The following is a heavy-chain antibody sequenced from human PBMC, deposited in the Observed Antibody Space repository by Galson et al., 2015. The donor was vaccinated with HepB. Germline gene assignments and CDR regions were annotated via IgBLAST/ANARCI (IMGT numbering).Heavy chain of an antibody. Sequence: SLRLSCAASGFTFSDYYMSWIRQAPGKGLEWVSYISSSSSYTNYADSVKGRFTISRDNAKNSLYLQMNSLRAEDTAVYYCARGPLTAMVTGYYYYGMDVWGQGTTVTVSS. CDR1: GFTFSDYY. J-gene: IGHJ6*02. D-gene: IGHD5-18*01. CDR2: ISSSSSYT. CDR3: ARGPLTAMVTGYYYYGMDV. V-gene: IGHV3-11*03.